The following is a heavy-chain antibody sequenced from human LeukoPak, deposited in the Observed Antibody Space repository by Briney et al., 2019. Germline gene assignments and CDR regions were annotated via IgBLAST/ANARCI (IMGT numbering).Heavy chain of an antibody. D-gene: IGHD3-9*01. Sequence: GGSLRLSCAASGFTFSSYAMHWVRQAPGKGLEWVAVISYDGSNKYYADSVKGRFTISRDNPKNTLYLQMNSLRAEDTAVYYCARDKGEGLVIIIYYFDYWGQGTLVTVSS. V-gene: IGHV3-30-3*01. CDR1: GFTFSSYA. CDR2: ISYDGSNK. J-gene: IGHJ4*02. CDR3: ARDKGEGLVIIIYYFDY.